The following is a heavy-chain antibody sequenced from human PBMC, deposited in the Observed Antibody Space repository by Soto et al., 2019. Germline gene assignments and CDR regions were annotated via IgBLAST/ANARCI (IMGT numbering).Heavy chain of an antibody. V-gene: IGHV4-34*01. CDR3: ARALFRSQESRVTMVRGVTSLLAYYGIDV. Sequence: PSETLSLTCAVYGGSFSGYYWSWIRQPPGKGLEWIGEINHSGSTNYNPSLKSRVTISVDTSKNQFSLKLSSVTAADTAVYYCARALFRSQESRVTMVRGVTSLLAYYGIDVWGQGTTVTVSS. D-gene: IGHD3-10*01. CDR1: GGSFSGYY. CDR2: INHSGST. J-gene: IGHJ6*02.